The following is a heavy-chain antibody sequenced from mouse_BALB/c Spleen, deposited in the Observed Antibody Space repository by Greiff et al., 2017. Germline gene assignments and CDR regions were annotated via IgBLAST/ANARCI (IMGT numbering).Heavy chain of an antibody. CDR2: INPYNGAT. CDR1: GYSFTGYY. J-gene: IGHJ1*01. Sequence: VQLQQSGPELVKPGASVKISCKASGYSFTGYYMHWVKQSHVKSLEWIGRINPYNGATSYNQNFKDKASLTVDKSSSTAYMELHSLTSEDSAVYYCARSGYGNPWYFDVWGAGTTVTVSS. D-gene: IGHD2-10*02. V-gene: IGHV1-31*01. CDR3: ARSGYGNPWYFDV.